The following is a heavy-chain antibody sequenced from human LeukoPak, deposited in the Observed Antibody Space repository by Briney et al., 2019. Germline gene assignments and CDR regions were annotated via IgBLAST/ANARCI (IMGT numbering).Heavy chain of an antibody. CDR1: GFSLNSREMC. J-gene: IGHJ4*02. V-gene: IGHV2-70*17. Sequence: KSGPTLVNPTQTLTLTCTFSGFSLNSREMCVNWIRQPPGKALEWLARVDWDNDKFYSTSLKTRLTISKDTSKSQVVLTLTNVDPVDTATYCCARTRTTAPRTRYFDFWGQGVLVTVSS. CDR3: ARTRTTAPRTRYFDF. D-gene: IGHD6-13*01. CDR2: VDWDNDK.